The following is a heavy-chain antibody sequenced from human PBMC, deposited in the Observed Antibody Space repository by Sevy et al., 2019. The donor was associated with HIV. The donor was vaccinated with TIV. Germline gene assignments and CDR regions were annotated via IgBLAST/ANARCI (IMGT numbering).Heavy chain of an antibody. CDR2: IWPDGGTK. D-gene: IGHD5-12*01. CDR3: ARAIGGYSYGGEVFDM. CDR1: RFIFSHYG. J-gene: IGHJ3*02. V-gene: IGHV3-33*01. Sequence: GGSLRLSCTASRFIFSHYGMHWVRRAPGKGLEWVAVIWPDGGTKFYADSVKGRFTISRDNSKNTVDLQMFSLRAEDTAIYFCARAIGGYSYGGEVFDMWGQGTMVTVSS.